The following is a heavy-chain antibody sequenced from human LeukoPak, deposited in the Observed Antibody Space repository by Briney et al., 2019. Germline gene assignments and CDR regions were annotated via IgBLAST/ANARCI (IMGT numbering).Heavy chain of an antibody. CDR3: ARGVGNWAFDY. CDR1: GFTFSRNG. J-gene: IGHJ4*02. V-gene: IGHV3-30*03. D-gene: IGHD7-27*01. CDR2: ISDDGSKK. Sequence: GGSLRLSCAGSGFTFSRNGMHWVRQAPGKGLGWVAVISDDGSKKYYADSVKGRFTISRDNSRNTLYLQMNSLRAEDTAVYYCARGVGNWAFDYWGQGTLVTVSS.